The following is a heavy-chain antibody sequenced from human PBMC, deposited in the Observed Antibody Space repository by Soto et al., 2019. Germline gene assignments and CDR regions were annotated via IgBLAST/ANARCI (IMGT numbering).Heavy chain of an antibody. V-gene: IGHV1-18*01. CDR2: ISAYNGNT. D-gene: IGHD1-26*01. CDR3: ARDRGEWELLRYYGMEI. CDR1: GYTFTSYG. J-gene: IGHJ6*02. Sequence: ASVKVSCKASGYTFTSYGISWVRQAPGQGLEWMGWISAYNGNTNYAQKLQGRVTMTTDTSTRTAYMELRSLRSDETAVYYCARDRGEWELLRYYGMEIWGQGTKVTVSS.